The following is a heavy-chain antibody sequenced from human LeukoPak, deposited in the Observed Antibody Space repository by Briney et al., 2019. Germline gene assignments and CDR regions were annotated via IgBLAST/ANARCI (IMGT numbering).Heavy chain of an antibody. D-gene: IGHD6-13*01. V-gene: IGHV1-18*01. CDR2: ISAYNGNT. Sequence: GASVKVSCKASGYILTSYGISWVRQAPGQGLEWMGWISAYNGNTNYAQKLQGRVTMTTDTSTNTAYMELRSLRSDDTAVYYCTREYSSTWYVDYWGQGTLVTVS. CDR1: GYILTSYG. CDR3: TREYSSTWYVDY. J-gene: IGHJ4*02.